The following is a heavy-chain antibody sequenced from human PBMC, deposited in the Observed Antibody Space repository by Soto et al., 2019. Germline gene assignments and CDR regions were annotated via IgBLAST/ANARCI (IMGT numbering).Heavy chain of an antibody. V-gene: IGHV4-59*11. J-gene: IGHJ5*02. CDR2: IYDSGST. D-gene: IGHD2-2*01. Sequence: SETLSLTCSVSGDSLNNHYWTWIRQPPGKGLEWIGNIYDSGSTNYSPALKSRVSMSVDTSKNLFSLKMNSVTAADTAVYYCARVMAAMQNWLDPWGQGTLVTVSS. CDR3: ARVMAAMQNWLDP. CDR1: GDSLNNHY.